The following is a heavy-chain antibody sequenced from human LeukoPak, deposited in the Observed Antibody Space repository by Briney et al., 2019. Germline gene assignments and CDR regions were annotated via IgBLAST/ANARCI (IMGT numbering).Heavy chain of an antibody. CDR3: ARDQGVTTNYYYYYYMDV. J-gene: IGHJ6*03. D-gene: IGHD1-1*01. CDR1: GGSISSYY. CDR2: IYTSGST. V-gene: IGHV4-4*07. Sequence: SETLSLTCTVSGGSISSYYWSWIRQPAGKGLEWIGRIYTSGSTNYNPSLKSRVTMSVDTSKNQFSLKLSSVTAADTAVYYCARDQGVTTNYYYYYYMDVWGKGTTVTISS.